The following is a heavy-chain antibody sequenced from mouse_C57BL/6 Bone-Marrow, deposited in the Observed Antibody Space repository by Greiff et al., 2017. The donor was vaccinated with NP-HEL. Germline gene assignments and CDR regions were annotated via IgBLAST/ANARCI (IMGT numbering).Heavy chain of an antibody. V-gene: IGHV1-64*01. CDR1: GYTFTSYW. Sequence: VQLQQPGAELVKPGASVKLSCKASGYTFTSYWMHWVKQRPGQGLEWIGMIHPNSGSTNYNEKFKSKATLTVDKSSSTAYMQLSSLTSKDSAVYYCARNGDYYGANAMYYWGQGTSVTVSS. CDR2: IHPNSGST. CDR3: ARNGDYYGANAMYY. D-gene: IGHD1-1*01. J-gene: IGHJ4*01.